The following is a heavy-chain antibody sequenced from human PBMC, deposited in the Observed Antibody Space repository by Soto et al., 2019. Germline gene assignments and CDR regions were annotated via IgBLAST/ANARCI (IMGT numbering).Heavy chain of an antibody. CDR2: IRRSGSVI. Sequence: QVQLVESGGGLVKPGGSLRLSCAASGFSFSDYYMSWIRQAPGKGLEWVSYIRRSGSVIYYADSVKGRFTISRDDAKNSLYLQMNSLRAEDTAVYYWASDAHGVDRGYWGQGTLVTVSS. J-gene: IGHJ4*02. D-gene: IGHD4-17*01. CDR1: GFSFSDYY. CDR3: ASDAHGVDRGY. V-gene: IGHV3-11*01.